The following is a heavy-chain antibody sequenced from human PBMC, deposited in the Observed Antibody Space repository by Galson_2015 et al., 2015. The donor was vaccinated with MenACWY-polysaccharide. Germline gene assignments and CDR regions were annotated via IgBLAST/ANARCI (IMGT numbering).Heavy chain of an antibody. V-gene: IGHV3-74*01. Sequence: SLRLSCAASGFSFNTYWMHWVRHAPGKGLVWVSRINADGSATDYADSVRGRFTISRDNAKNTLYLEMNSLRAEDTAVYYCTKAGAKYCRGSSCSFNWFDPWGQGTLVTVSS. CDR3: TKAGAKYCRGSSCSFNWFDP. J-gene: IGHJ5*02. CDR2: INADGSAT. CDR1: GFSFNTYW. D-gene: IGHD2-15*01.